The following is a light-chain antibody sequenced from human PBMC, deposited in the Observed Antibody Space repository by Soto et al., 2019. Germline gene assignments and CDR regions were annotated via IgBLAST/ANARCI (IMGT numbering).Light chain of an antibody. CDR1: QSRVYTNGNTY. V-gene: IGKV2-30*01. CDR2: KVS. CDR3: MQGTHWPRT. J-gene: IGKJ1*01. Sequence: DVVVTQSPLSLPVTLGQPASISCRSSQSRVYTNGNTYLAWFQQRPGQSPRRLIYKVSIRDSGVPDRFSGSGSGTEFTLTISRVEAEDVGVYYCMQGTHWPRTFGHGTKVEIK.